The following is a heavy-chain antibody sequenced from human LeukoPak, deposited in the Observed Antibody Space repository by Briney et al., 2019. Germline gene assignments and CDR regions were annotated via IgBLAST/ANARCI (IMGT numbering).Heavy chain of an antibody. Sequence: GESLRLSCAASGFTFSDYNMNWVRQAPGKGLEWVSVISTSSTYIYYADSVKGRFTISRDNAKNSLYLQMNSLRAEDTALYYCARVSTAASLAIDSWGQGTLVTVST. V-gene: IGHV3-21*06. J-gene: IGHJ4*02. D-gene: IGHD6-13*01. CDR2: ISTSSTYI. CDR1: GFTFSDYN. CDR3: ARVSTAASLAIDS.